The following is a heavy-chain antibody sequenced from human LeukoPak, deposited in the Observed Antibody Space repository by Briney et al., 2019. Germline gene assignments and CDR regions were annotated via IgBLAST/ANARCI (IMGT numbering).Heavy chain of an antibody. CDR2: ISGSGGST. CDR1: GFTFSSYA. V-gene: IGHV3-23*01. D-gene: IGHD3-3*01. CDR3: AKEEGRFLEWLLSPADY. Sequence: GGSLRLSCAASGFTFSSYAMSWVRQAPGKGLEWVSAISGSGGSTYYADSVKGRFTISRDNSKNTLYLQMNSLRAEDTAVYYCAKEEGRFLEWLLSPADYWGQGTLVTVSS. J-gene: IGHJ4*02.